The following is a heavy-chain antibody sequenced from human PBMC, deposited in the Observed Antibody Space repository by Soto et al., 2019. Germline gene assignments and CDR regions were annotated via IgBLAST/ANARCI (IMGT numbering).Heavy chain of an antibody. CDR3: AREDYYDSSGYFSSNWFDP. V-gene: IGHV1-3*01. Sequence: ASVKVSCKASGYTFTSYAMHWVRQAPGQRLEWMGWIDASNGNTKYSQKFQGRVTITRDTSASTAYMELSSLRSEDTAVYYCAREDYYDSSGYFSSNWFDPWGQGTLVTVSS. CDR1: GYTFTSYA. CDR2: IDASNGNT. D-gene: IGHD3-22*01. J-gene: IGHJ5*02.